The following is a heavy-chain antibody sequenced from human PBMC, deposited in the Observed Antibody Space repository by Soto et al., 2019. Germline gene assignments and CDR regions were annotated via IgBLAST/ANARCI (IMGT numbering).Heavy chain of an antibody. CDR3: ARVLSGYARTSQRGSDV. V-gene: IGHV3-21*01. Sequence: VSLRLSCSPCGXFLSSYTINWVRQAPGKGLEWVSSIDSLSTSIYYADSVKGRCTISRYNANNSLFVQIHSLRDEDTAVYYCARVLSGYARTSQRGSDVWGQGTTGTVSS. CDR2: IDSLSTSI. J-gene: IGHJ6*02. CDR1: GXFLSSYT. D-gene: IGHD3-22*01.